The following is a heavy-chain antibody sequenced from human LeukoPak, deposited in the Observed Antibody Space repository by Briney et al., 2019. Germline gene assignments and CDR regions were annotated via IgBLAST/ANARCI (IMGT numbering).Heavy chain of an antibody. J-gene: IGHJ4*02. D-gene: IGHD4-11*01. V-gene: IGHV3-23*01. CDR3: ARDVTSLHN. CDR1: GFTFSSYA. Sequence: GGSLRLSCAASGFTFSSYAMSWVRQAPGKGLEWVSAISGSGGSTYYADSVKGRFTISRDNAKNSLYLQMNSLRAEDTAVYYCARDVTSLHNWGQGTLVTVSS. CDR2: ISGSGGST.